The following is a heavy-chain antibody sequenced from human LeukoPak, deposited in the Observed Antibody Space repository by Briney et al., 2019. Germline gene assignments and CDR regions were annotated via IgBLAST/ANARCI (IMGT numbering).Heavy chain of an antibody. CDR1: GGSISSGGYY. CDR2: IYYSGST. D-gene: IGHD3-22*01. V-gene: IGHV4-31*03. CDR3: ARGRDSSGYYYADYYFDY. J-gene: IGHJ4*02. Sequence: SETLSLTCTVSGGSISSGGYYWSWIRQHPGKGLEWIGYIYYSGSTYYNPSLKSRVTISVDTSKNQFSLKLSSVTAADTAVYYCARGRDSSGYYYADYYFDYWGQGTLVTVSS.